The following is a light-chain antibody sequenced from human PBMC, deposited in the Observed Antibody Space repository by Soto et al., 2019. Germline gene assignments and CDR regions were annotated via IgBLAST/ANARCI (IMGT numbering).Light chain of an antibody. V-gene: IGLV3-9*01. CDR3: QVWDSGSVV. Sequence: SYELTQPLSVSVALGQTAKITCAGDNIRSKNVNWYQQKAGQAPAVVINRDFNRPSGIPERISGSNSGNTATLTITSAQAGDEADYYFQVWDSGSVVFGGGTKVTVL. CDR2: RDF. J-gene: IGLJ2*01. CDR1: NIRSKN.